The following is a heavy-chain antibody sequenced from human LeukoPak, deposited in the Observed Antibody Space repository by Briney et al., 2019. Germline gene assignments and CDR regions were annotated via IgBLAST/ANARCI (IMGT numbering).Heavy chain of an antibody. D-gene: IGHD4-17*01. CDR3: AKARLDYGDYFGMDV. J-gene: IGHJ6*02. CDR1: GFTFSSYG. CDR2: ISYDGSNK. Sequence: PGGSLRLSCAASGFTFSSYGMHWVRQAPGKGLEWVAVISYDGSNKYYADSVKGRFTISRDNSKNTLYLQMNSLRAEDTAVYYCAKARLDYGDYFGMDVWGQGTTVTVSS. V-gene: IGHV3-30*18.